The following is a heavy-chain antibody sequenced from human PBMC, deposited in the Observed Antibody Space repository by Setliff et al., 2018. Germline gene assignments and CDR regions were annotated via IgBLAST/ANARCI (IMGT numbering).Heavy chain of an antibody. CDR3: ARQGGNYYFQY. Sequence: VKVSCKASGYTFTSYALHWVRQAPGQRLEWMGWINTGNGNTKYSQNFQGRVIFTRDTSASTAYVELSSLTSEDMAVYYCARQGGNYYFQYWGQGTLVTVSS. D-gene: IGHD3-16*01. J-gene: IGHJ4*02. CDR1: GYTFTSYA. V-gene: IGHV1-3*04. CDR2: INTGNGNT.